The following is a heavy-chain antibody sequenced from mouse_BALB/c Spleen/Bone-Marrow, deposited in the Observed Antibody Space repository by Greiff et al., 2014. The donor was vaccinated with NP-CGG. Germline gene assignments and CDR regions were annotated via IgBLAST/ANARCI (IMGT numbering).Heavy chain of an antibody. Sequence: EVHLVESGGGLVKPGGSLKLSCAASGFTFSSYAMSWVRQSPDKRLEWVAEISSGGSYTYYPDTVTGRFTISRDNAKSTLYLEMSSLRSEDTAMYYCASGDVYFAYWGQGTLVTVSA. J-gene: IGHJ3*01. V-gene: IGHV5-9-4*01. CDR1: GFTFSSYA. CDR3: ASGDVYFAY. CDR2: ISSGGSYT.